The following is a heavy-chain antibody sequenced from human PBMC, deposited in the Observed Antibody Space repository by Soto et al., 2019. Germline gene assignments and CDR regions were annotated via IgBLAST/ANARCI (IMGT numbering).Heavy chain of an antibody. J-gene: IGHJ2*01. CDR3: AREAGSGSPDWDFNL. Sequence: QLQLQESGAGLVKPSQTLSLTCAVSGGSISSGGYSWSWIRQPPGKGLEWIGYICPSGGTYYNPSLKSRVTRSVDTSKNQFSLKMSSVTAADTAVYYCAREAGSGSPDWDFNLWGRGTLVTVSS. CDR2: ICPSGGT. V-gene: IGHV4-30-2*01. D-gene: IGHD1-26*01. CDR1: GGSISSGGYS.